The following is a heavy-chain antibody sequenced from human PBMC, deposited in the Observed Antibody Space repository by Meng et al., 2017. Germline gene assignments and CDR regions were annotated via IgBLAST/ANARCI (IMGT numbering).Heavy chain of an antibody. Sequence: VLLVEAGGGLVQAGGSLRPSCAAAGFTFSSYDMHWVRQATGKGREWVSAIGTAGDTYYPGSVKGRFTISRENAKNSLYLQMNSLRAGDTAVYYCARGVVRGVIYPQFDYWGQGTLVTVSS. J-gene: IGHJ4*02. CDR3: ARGVVRGVIYPQFDY. CDR1: GFTFSSYD. V-gene: IGHV3-13*01. D-gene: IGHD3-10*01. CDR2: IGTAGDT.